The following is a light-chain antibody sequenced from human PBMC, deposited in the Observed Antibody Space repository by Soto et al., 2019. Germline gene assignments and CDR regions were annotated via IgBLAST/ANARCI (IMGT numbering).Light chain of an antibody. V-gene: IGKV3-15*01. Sequence: EIVMTQSPSTLSVSPGERATLSCRASQSVSSNLAWHQQKPGQAPRILMYDASTRATGIPARFSGSGSGTEFTLTINSLQAEDCAVYYCQQYYNRPRTFGQGTRPEIK. CDR2: DAS. J-gene: IGKJ5*01. CDR3: QQYYNRPRT. CDR1: QSVSSN.